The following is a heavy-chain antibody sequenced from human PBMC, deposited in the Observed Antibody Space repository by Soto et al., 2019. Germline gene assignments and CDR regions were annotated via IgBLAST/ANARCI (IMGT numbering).Heavy chain of an antibody. CDR2: TYYRSKWYN. CDR1: GDSVSSNSAA. V-gene: IGHV6-1*01. CDR3: ARADNWNYHYYYYMDV. D-gene: IGHD1-20*01. Sequence: SQTLSLTCAISGDSVSSNSAAWNWIRQSPSRGLEWLGRTYYRSKWYNDYAVSVKSRITINPDTSKNQFSLQLNSVTPEDTAVYYCARADNWNYHYYYYMDVWGKGTTVTVSS. J-gene: IGHJ6*03.